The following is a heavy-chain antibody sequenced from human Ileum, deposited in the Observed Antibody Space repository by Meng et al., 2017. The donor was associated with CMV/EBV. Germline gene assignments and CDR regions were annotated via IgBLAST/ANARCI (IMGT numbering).Heavy chain of an antibody. CDR3: TTFYSSSSLWSDP. D-gene: IGHD6-6*01. CDR2: IKTKTDDGTT. Sequence: SGLPFSKAWMSWVRQAPGKGLEWVARIKTKTDDGTTDYAAPVQGRFTISRDDSENILYLQMNSLKTEDTAIYYCTTFYSSSSLWSDPWGQGTLVTVSS. CDR1: GLPFSKAW. V-gene: IGHV3-15*01. J-gene: IGHJ5*02.